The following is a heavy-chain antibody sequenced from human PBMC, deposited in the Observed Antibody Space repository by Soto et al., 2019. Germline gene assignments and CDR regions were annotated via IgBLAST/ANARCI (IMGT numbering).Heavy chain of an antibody. CDR2: ISTDGTNQ. D-gene: IGHD3-16*02. J-gene: IGHJ4*02. CDR3: AVGGGDLSLTPFDY. CDR1: GFNFKAYG. Sequence: QVHLVESGGGVVQPGRSLRLSCVASGFNFKAYGMHWVRQAPGKGLEWVAVISTDGTNQHHADSGKGRFTISRDNFKNTLYRAMNSLGPEETAGYFCAVGGGDLSLTPFDYWGQGTLVTVSS. V-gene: IGHV3-30-3*01.